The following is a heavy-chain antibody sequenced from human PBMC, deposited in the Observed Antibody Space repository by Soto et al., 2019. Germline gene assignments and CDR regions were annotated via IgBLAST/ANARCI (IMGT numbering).Heavy chain of an antibody. CDR3: ARGRLDDFWSGYLYYLDS. Sequence: SETLSLTCAVSCGSISSSNWWSWVRQPPGKGLEWIGEIYHSGSTNYNPSLKSRVTISVDKSKNQFSLKLSSVTAADTAVYYCARGRLDDFWSGYLYYLDSWGLGTLVTVSS. CDR1: CGSISSSNW. J-gene: IGHJ4*02. D-gene: IGHD3-3*01. V-gene: IGHV4-4*02. CDR2: IYHSGST.